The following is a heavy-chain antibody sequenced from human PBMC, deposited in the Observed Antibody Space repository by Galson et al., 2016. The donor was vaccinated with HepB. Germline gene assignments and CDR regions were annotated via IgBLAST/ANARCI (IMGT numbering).Heavy chain of an antibody. Sequence: SLRLSCAASGFTLSSYAKSWVRQAPGKGLQWVTSISGTGGTTYYADSVKGRFTISRDNSKSTMYLQMNGLRAEDTALYYCARDGYNYVPLDSWGQGALVIVSS. D-gene: IGHD5-24*01. CDR1: GFTLSSYA. J-gene: IGHJ4*02. CDR2: ISGTGGTT. CDR3: ARDGYNYVPLDS. V-gene: IGHV3-23*01.